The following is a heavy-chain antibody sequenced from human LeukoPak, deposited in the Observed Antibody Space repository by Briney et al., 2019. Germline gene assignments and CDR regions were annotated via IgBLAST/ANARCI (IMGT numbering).Heavy chain of an antibody. V-gene: IGHV4-39*01. CDR3: ARSSGTGTFSY. Sequence: SEPLSLTCTVSGGSISSSSYYWGWIRQPPGKGLEWIGSIYYSGSTYYNPSLKSRVTISVDTSKNQFSLKMSSVTAADTAVYYCARSSGTGTFSYWGQGTLVTVSS. CDR1: GGSISSSSYY. CDR2: IYYSGST. J-gene: IGHJ4*02. D-gene: IGHD6-25*01.